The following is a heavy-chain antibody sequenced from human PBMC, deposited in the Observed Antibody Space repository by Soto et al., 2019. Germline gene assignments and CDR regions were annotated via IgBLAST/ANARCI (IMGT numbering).Heavy chain of an antibody. CDR3: ARGLTMVHFSSNFDH. D-gene: IGHD3-10*01. V-gene: IGHV4-61*01. CDR1: GGSVSNDNFY. J-gene: IGHJ5*02. CDR2: VHSSGIT. Sequence: PSETLSLTCTVSGGSVSNDNFYWSWIRQPPGKGLEWIGYVHSSGITNYNPSLKRRVTISVDTSRNQFSLRLSSVAAADTAVYYCARGLTMVHFSSNFDHCRQGTLVTAS.